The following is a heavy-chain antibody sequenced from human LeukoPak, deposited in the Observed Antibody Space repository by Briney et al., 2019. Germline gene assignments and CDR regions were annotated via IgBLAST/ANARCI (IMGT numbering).Heavy chain of an antibody. CDR3: ARAPLTGTTGYYFDY. D-gene: IGHD1-7*01. Sequence: SVKVSCKTSGGTFSSYAISWVRQAPGQGLEWMGRIIPILGIANYAQKFQGRVTITADKSTSTAYMELSSLRSEDTAVYYCARAPLTGTTGYYFDYWGQGTLVTVSS. CDR1: GGTFSSYA. V-gene: IGHV1-69*04. CDR2: IIPILGIA. J-gene: IGHJ4*02.